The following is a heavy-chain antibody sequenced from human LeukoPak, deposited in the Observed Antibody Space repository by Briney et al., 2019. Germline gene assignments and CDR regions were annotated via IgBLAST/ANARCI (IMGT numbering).Heavy chain of an antibody. Sequence: SETLSLTCAVSGGSIRNSSFYWGWIRQPPGKGLEWIASIYSTGTTYYNPSIKSRVTISVDTSKNQFSLKLSSVTAADTAVYYCARALDYGDYFRLYYFYYWGQGTLVTISS. V-gene: IGHV4-39*07. CDR3: ARALDYGDYFRLYYFYY. CDR1: GGSIRNSSFY. CDR2: IYSTGTT. J-gene: IGHJ4*02. D-gene: IGHD4-17*01.